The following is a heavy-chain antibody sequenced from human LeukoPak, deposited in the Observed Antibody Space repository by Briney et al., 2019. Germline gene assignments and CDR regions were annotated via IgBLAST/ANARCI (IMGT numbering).Heavy chain of an antibody. Sequence: GGSLRLSCAASGFTFSSYRMKWVRQAPGKRLEWVSYISGSSSTIYYADSVKGRFTISRDNAKNSLYLQMNSLRAEDTAVYYCARSYDSSAYTYFDYWGQGTLVTVSS. CDR2: ISGSSSTI. CDR1: GFTFSSYR. V-gene: IGHV3-48*01. J-gene: IGHJ4*02. D-gene: IGHD3-22*01. CDR3: ARSYDSSAYTYFDY.